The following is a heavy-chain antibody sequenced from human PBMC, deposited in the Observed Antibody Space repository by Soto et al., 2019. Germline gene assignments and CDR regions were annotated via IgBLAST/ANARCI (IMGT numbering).Heavy chain of an antibody. CDR2: IYYSGST. CDR3: ARHGSGHPVGYCSSTSCYGVYGMDV. J-gene: IGHJ6*02. CDR1: GGSINSSSYY. Sequence: SETLSLTCTVSGGSINSSSYYWGWIRQPPGKGLEWIGSIYYSGSTYYNPSLKSRVTISVDTSKNQFSPKLSSVTAADTAVYYCARHGSGHPVGYCSSTSCYGVYGMDVWGQGTTVTVSS. V-gene: IGHV4-39*01. D-gene: IGHD2-2*01.